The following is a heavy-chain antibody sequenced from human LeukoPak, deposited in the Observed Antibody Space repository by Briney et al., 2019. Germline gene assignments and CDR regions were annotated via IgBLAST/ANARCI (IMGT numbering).Heavy chain of an antibody. D-gene: IGHD6-13*01. J-gene: IGHJ6*03. V-gene: IGHV3-30*02. CDR3: AKEASSSWYRLGYYYYYYMDV. CDR2: IRYDGSNK. Sequence: GGSLRLSCAASGFTFSSYGMHWVRQAPGKGLEWVAFIRYDGSNKYYADSVKGRFTISRDNSKNTLYLQMNSLRAEDTAVYYCAKEASSSWYRLGYYYYYYMDVWGKGTTVTISS. CDR1: GFTFSSYG.